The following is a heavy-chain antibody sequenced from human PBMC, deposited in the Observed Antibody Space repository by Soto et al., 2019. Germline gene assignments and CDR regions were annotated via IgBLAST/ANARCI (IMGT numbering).Heavy chain of an antibody. D-gene: IGHD4-4*01. CDR2: ISAYNDYT. Sequence: QVPLMQSGAEVKEPGASVKVSCKTSGYTFTSYVISWVRQAPGQGLEWMGWISAYNDYTDYAQKLQGRVTMTTDTSTSTAYMELRSLRSDDTAVYYCARGTTVTTPYYYMDVWGKGTPVTVSS. J-gene: IGHJ6*03. CDR3: ARGTTVTTPYYYMDV. CDR1: GYTFTSYV. V-gene: IGHV1-18*01.